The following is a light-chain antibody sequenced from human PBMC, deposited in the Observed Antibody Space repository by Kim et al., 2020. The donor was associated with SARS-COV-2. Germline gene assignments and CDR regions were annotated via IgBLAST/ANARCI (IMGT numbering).Light chain of an antibody. Sequence: SYELTQPPSVSVAPGQTARITCGANNIASKSVHWYQQTPGQAPLLVMYSDSARPSGIPERFSGSNSGNTATLAISRVEAGDEADYYCQVWDSTNNLVLFGGGTQLTV. CDR3: QVWDSTNNLVL. V-gene: IGLV3-21*04. J-gene: IGLJ2*01. CDR2: SDS. CDR1: NIASKS.